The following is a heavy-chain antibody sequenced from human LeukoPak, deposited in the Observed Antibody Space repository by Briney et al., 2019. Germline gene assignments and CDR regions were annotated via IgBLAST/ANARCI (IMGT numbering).Heavy chain of an antibody. CDR1: GFTFSSYV. V-gene: IGHV3-23*01. CDR2: ISGSGGAT. D-gene: IGHD1-26*01. Sequence: GGSLRLSCAASGFTFSSYVMNWVREAPGKGLEWVSTISGSGGATYYADSVKGRFTVSRDNSHSTLYMQLNSLRAEDTAVYFSAKILTVGTTIGGFDYWGQGTLVTVSS. CDR3: AKILTVGTTIGGFDY. J-gene: IGHJ4*02.